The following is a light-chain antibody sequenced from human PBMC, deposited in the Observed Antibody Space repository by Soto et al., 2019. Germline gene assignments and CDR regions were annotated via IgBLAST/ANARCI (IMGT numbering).Light chain of an antibody. CDR1: SSDVGGYNF. CDR3: SSYAGSNTLL. CDR2: EVS. V-gene: IGLV2-8*01. Sequence: QSVLTQPPSASGSPGQSVTISCTGSSSDVGGYNFVSWYQQHPGKAPKVMIYEVSKRPSGVPDRFSASKSGSTATLTVSGLQAEDEADYYCSSYAGSNTLLFGGGTKLTVL. J-gene: IGLJ2*01.